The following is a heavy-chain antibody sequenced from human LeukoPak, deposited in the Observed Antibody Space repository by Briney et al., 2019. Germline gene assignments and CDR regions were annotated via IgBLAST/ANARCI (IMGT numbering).Heavy chain of an antibody. J-gene: IGHJ4*02. CDR1: GFTVSSNY. CDR3: ARNWAGYFDY. Sequence: GGSLRLSCVASGFTVSSNYMSWVRQAPGKGLEWVSVIYSGGSTYYADSVKGRFTISRDNSKNTLYLQMNSLRAEDTAVYYCARNWAGYFDYWGQGTLVTVSS. CDR2: IYSGGST. V-gene: IGHV3-66*02. D-gene: IGHD7-27*01.